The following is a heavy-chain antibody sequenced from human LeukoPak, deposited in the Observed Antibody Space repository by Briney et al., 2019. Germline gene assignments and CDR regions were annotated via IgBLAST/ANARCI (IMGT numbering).Heavy chain of an antibody. Sequence: GGSLRLSCAASGFTFSSFGMHWVRQTPGKGLEWVTFIHNYETTEYYADSVKGRFTISRDNSKNTVYLQMDSLRVEDAAVYYCAKDDPTGRYLWGQGTLVTVSS. D-gene: IGHD1-26*01. V-gene: IGHV3-30*02. J-gene: IGHJ4*02. CDR2: IHNYETTE. CDR3: AKDDPTGRYL. CDR1: GFTFSSFG.